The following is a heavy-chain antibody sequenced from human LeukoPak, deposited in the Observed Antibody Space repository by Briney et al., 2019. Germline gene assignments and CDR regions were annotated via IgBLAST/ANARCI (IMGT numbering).Heavy chain of an antibody. CDR2: ISGSGGST. Sequence: GGSLSLSCAASGFTFSSYAMSWVRQAPGKGLEWVSAISGSGGSTYYADSVKGRFTISRDNSKNTLYLQMNSLRAEDAAVYYCAKTKPTRGYSYGYDYWGQGTLVTVSS. V-gene: IGHV3-23*01. CDR3: AKTKPTRGYSYGYDY. CDR1: GFTFSSYA. J-gene: IGHJ4*02. D-gene: IGHD5-18*01.